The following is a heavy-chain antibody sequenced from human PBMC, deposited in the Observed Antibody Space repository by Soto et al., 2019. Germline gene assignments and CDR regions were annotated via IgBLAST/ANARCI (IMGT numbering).Heavy chain of an antibody. V-gene: IGHV3-21*01. J-gene: IGHJ3*02. Sequence: GSLRLSCAASGFAFNIHTMNWVRQAPGKGLEWVSSISSSNSYIYSADSVKGRFTISRDNSKNSLYLQMNSLRAEDTAVYYCARDLGVVTTSGYLDMWGQGTMVTVSS. CDR2: ISSSNSYI. CDR1: GFAFNIHT. D-gene: IGHD2-21*02. CDR3: ARDLGVVTTSGYLDM.